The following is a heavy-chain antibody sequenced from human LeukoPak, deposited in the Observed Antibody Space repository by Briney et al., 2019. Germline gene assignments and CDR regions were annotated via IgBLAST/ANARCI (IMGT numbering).Heavy chain of an antibody. V-gene: IGHV3-53*01. D-gene: IGHD2-15*01. CDR2: FHGSGST. CDR1: GVTVSSNY. CDR3: AKRYCSGASCSLFDY. Sequence: GGSLTLSCAASGVTVSSNYMSWVRQAPGKGLEWVSVFHGSGSTYYADSVKGRFTISRDNSKNTLYLQMNSLRAEDTAVYYCAKRYCSGASCSLFDYWGQGTLLTVSS. J-gene: IGHJ4*02.